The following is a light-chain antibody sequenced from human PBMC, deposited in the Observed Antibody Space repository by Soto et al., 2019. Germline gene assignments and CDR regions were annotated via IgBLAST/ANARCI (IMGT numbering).Light chain of an antibody. CDR1: QSISNW. CDR2: KAS. V-gene: IGKV1-5*03. Sequence: DIQMTQSPSTLPASVGDRVTITCRASQSISNWLAWYQQKPGKAPKLLIYKASSLGSGVPSRFSGSGSGTEFTLTISSLQPDDFATYYCQQYNSYSWTFGQGTKVDIK. CDR3: QQYNSYSWT. J-gene: IGKJ1*01.